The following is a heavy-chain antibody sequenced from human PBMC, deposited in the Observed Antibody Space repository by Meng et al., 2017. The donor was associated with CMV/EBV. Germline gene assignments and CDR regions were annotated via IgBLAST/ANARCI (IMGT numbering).Heavy chain of an antibody. CDR3: ARSPYGSGSYYGSYYYYGMDV. Sequence: GGSLRLSCAASGFTFSSYAMHWVRQAPGKGLEWVAVISYDGSNKYYADSVKGRFTISRDNSKHTLYLQMNSLRAEDTAVYYCARSPYGSGSYYGSYYYYGMDVWGQGTTVTVSS. V-gene: IGHV3-30-3*01. D-gene: IGHD3-10*01. CDR2: ISYDGSNK. CDR1: GFTFSSYA. J-gene: IGHJ6*02.